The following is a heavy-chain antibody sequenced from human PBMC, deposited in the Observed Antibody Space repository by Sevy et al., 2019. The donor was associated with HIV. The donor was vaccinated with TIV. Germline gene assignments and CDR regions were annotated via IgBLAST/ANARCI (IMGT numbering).Heavy chain of an antibody. D-gene: IGHD3-10*01. CDR3: ARHAREAWRGSGVYYNVTDGFDP. J-gene: IGHJ5*02. CDR2: IITKNHGGTP. Sequence: GGSLRLSCAASAFTFSSYGMHWVRQAPGKGLDWVGFIITKNHGGTPEYGASVKGRFTISRDDSKNTIYLQMHSLKTEDTGIYYCARHAREAWRGSGVYYNVTDGFDPWGQGTLVTVSS. CDR1: AFTFSSYG. V-gene: IGHV3-49*04.